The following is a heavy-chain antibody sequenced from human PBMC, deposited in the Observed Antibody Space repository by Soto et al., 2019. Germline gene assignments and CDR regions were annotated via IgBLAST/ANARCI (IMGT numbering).Heavy chain of an antibody. V-gene: IGHV4-59*01. CDR1: GGSFSSYY. CDR3: ARDNYDILTGYYGRTTRYGMDV. Sequence: SETLSLTCAVYGGSFSSYYWSWIRQPPGKGLEWIGYIYYSGSTNYNPSLKSRVTISVDTSKNQFSLKLSSVTAADTAVYYCARDNYDILTGYYGRTTRYGMDVWGQGTTVTVSS. D-gene: IGHD3-9*01. J-gene: IGHJ6*02. CDR2: IYYSGST.